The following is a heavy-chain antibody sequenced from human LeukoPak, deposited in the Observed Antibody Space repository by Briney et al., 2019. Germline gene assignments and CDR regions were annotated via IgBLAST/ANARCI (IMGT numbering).Heavy chain of an antibody. D-gene: IGHD3-3*01. CDR3: ARHWDGVVIIDY. Sequence: PSQTLSLTCTVSGGSISSGSYYWRWIRQPAGTGLEWLGRIYTSGSTNYNPSLKSRVTISVDTSKNQFSLKLSSVTAADTAVYYCARHWDGVVIIDYWGQGTLVTVSS. CDR2: IYTSGST. J-gene: IGHJ4*02. V-gene: IGHV4-61*02. CDR1: GGSISSGSYY.